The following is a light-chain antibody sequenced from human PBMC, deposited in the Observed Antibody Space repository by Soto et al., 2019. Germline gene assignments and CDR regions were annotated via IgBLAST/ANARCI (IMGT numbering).Light chain of an antibody. Sequence: SYELTQPPSVSVAPGQTARITCGGNNIGSKSVHWYQQKSGQAPVLVVYNDRDRPSGIPERFSGSNSGNTATLTISGAEAGDEADYYCQVWDSSSEHVVFGGGTKVTVL. CDR1: NIGSKS. CDR3: QVWDSSSEHVV. V-gene: IGLV3-21*02. CDR2: NDR. J-gene: IGLJ2*01.